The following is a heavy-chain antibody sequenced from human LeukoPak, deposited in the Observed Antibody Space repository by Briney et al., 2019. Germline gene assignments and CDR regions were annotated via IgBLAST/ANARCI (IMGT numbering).Heavy chain of an antibody. Sequence: GGSLRLSCAASGLSVSSNHMSWVRQAPGKGLEWVSILYSDGSTYYADSMKGRFTIFGDNYKNTLYLQMNSLGAEDTAVYYCARNDYSNLGYYYGMDVWDQGTTVTVSS. CDR3: ARNDYSNLGYYYGMDV. CDR1: GLSVSSNH. CDR2: LYSDGST. J-gene: IGHJ6*02. V-gene: IGHV3-53*01. D-gene: IGHD4-11*01.